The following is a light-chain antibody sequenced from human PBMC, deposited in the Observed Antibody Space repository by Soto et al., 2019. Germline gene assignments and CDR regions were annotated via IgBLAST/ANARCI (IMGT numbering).Light chain of an antibody. CDR2: AAS. Sequence: AIQITQSASSLSSSXXXXXXXXXXASQGIRNDLGWYQQKPGKAPKLLIYAASSLQSGVPSRFSGSGSGTDFTLTISRLEPDDFAMYYCQQYGSSPRTFGQGTKVDI. J-gene: IGKJ1*01. CDR1: QGIRND. CDR3: QQYGSSPRT. V-gene: IGKV1-6*01.